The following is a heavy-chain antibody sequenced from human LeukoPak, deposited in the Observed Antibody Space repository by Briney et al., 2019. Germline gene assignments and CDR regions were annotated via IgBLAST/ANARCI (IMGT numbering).Heavy chain of an antibody. D-gene: IGHD1-7*01. CDR3: ARHGTMTPVDY. CDR2: IYYSGST. J-gene: IGHJ4*02. V-gene: IGHV4-39*01. Sequence: SETLSLTCTVSGGSISSSSYYWGWIRQPPGKGLEWIGGIYYSGSTYYNPSLKSRVTISVDTSKNQFSLKLSSVTAADTAVYYCARHGTMTPVDYWGQGTLVTVSS. CDR1: GGSISSSSYY.